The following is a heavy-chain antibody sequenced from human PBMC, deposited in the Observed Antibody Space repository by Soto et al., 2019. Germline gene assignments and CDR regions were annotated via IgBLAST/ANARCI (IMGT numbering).Heavy chain of an antibody. D-gene: IGHD6-19*01. CDR2: ISGSGGST. V-gene: IGHV3-23*01. J-gene: IGHJ5*02. CDR1: GFTLSSYA. Sequence: GSLTLSSAPSGFTLSSYAMNLVRPAPGKGLEWVSAISGSGGSTYYADSVKGRLTISRDNSKNTLYLQMNSLRAEDTAVYYCAKDPPGIAVAGTSSWGQGTLGTVSS. CDR3: AKDPPGIAVAGTSS.